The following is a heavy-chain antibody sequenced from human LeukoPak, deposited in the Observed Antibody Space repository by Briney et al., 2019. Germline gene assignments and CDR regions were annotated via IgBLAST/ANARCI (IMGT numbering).Heavy chain of an antibody. CDR1: GGSFSGYY. D-gene: IGHD2-2*01. J-gene: IGHJ5*02. CDR3: ARNDKREYFQYRFDP. CDR2: IYHSGGT. V-gene: IGHV4-38-2*01. Sequence: SETLSLTCAVYGGSFSGYYWGWIRQPPGKGLEWIGSIYHSGGTYYNPSLKSRVTISVDTSKNQFSLKLSSVTAADTAVYYCARNDKREYFQYRFDPWGQGTLVTVSS.